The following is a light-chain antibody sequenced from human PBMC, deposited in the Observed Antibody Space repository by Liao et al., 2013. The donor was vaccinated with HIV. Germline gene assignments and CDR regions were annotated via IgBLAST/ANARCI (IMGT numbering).Light chain of an antibody. J-gene: IGLJ1*01. Sequence: SYELTQPPSVSVSPGQTATITCSGDKLGNKYVCWYQQKPGQSPVLVIYQDNKRHSGIPERFSGSNSGNTATLTISGTQPMDEADYYCQAWDSSLYVFGSGTRVTVL. V-gene: IGLV3-1*01. CDR3: QAWDSSLYV. CDR1: KLGNKY. CDR2: QDN.